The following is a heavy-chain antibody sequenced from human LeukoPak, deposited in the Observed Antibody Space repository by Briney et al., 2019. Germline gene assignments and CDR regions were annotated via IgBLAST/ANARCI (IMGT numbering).Heavy chain of an antibody. Sequence: GGSLRLSCAASGFTFSSYSMNWVRQAPGKGLEWVSSISSSSSYIYYADSVKGRFTISRDNAKNSLYLQMNSLRAEDTAVYYCARSIAAAGPAPDYWGQGTLVTVSS. CDR3: ARSIAAAGPAPDY. J-gene: IGHJ4*02. V-gene: IGHV3-21*01. CDR1: GFTFSSYS. D-gene: IGHD6-13*01. CDR2: ISSSSSYI.